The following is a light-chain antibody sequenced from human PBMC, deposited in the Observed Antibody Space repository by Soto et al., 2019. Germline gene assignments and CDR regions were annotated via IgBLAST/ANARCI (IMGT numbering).Light chain of an antibody. CDR3: QFYGSSLIT. V-gene: IGKV3-20*01. CDR1: QSVSGTY. CDR2: GVY. J-gene: IGKJ5*01. Sequence: EIVLTQSPGTLSFSPGERATLSCRASQSVSGTYFAWYQQKPGQSPRLIINGVYTRASGVPDRFSGRGSGPDFTLTISRLEPEDFAVYYCQFYGSSLITFGQGTRLEIK.